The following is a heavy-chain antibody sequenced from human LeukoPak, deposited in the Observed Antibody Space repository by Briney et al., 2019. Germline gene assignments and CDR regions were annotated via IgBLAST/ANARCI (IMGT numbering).Heavy chain of an antibody. CDR3: ASVPHYYGSGGLIFDY. V-gene: IGHV4-34*01. CDR1: GGSFSGYY. J-gene: IGHJ4*02. D-gene: IGHD3-10*01. CDR2: INHSGST. Sequence: SETLSLTCAVYGGSFSGYYWGWIRQPPGKGLEWIGEINHSGSTNYNPSLKSRVTISVDTSKNQFSLKLSSVTAADTAVYYCASVPHYYGSGGLIFDYWGQGTLVTVSS.